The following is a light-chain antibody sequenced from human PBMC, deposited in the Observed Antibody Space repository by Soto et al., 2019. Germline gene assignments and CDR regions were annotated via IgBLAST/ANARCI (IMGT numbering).Light chain of an antibody. CDR2: DAS. CDR1: QSIGEW. J-gene: IGKJ1*01. CDR3: QDYSDYSWT. V-gene: IGKV1-5*01. Sequence: DIQMTQSPATLSASVGDRVTITCRASQSIGEWLAWYQQKPGKAPKVLIYDASRLQSGVPSRFIGSGSRTEFILTISSLQPDDFGTYYCQDYSDYSWTFGQGTKV.